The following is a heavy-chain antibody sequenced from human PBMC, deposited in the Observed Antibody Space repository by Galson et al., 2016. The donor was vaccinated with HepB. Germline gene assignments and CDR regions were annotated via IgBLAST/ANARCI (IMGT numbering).Heavy chain of an antibody. CDR3: ARIKYSGYNPGLFFDS. D-gene: IGHD5-12*01. V-gene: IGHV4-31*03. J-gene: IGHJ4*02. Sequence: TLSLTCSVSDASINSGGYYWSWIRQLPVKGLEWIGYVFYSGTSYYNPSLKSRVTISIDTSNRQFSLKLTSVTAADTAVYYCARIKYSGYNPGLFFDSWGQGNLVSVSS. CDR2: VFYSGTS. CDR1: DASINSGGYY.